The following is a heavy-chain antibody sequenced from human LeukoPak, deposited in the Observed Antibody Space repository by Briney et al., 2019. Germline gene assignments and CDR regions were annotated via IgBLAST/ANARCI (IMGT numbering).Heavy chain of an antibody. CDR3: AKWDGNKMSFYY. V-gene: IGHV4-59*02. Sequence: SETLSLTCTVSGDSVNGYYWNWLRQPPGRGLEWIGFVSSNGDTNYNPSLKSRVTMSVDTSKNQISLRLSSVTAADTAVYYCAKWDGNKMSFYYWGQGTLVTVSS. D-gene: IGHD5-24*01. J-gene: IGHJ4*02. CDR2: VSSNGDT. CDR1: GDSVNGYY.